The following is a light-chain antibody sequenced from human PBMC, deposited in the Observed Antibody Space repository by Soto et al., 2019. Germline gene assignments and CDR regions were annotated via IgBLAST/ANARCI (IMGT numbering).Light chain of an antibody. J-gene: IGLJ3*02. Sequence: QSVLTQPPSASGTPGQRVTVSCSGSRSNIGSHPVHWYQQLPGTAPKLLIFNKNLRPSGVPDRFSGSTSGTSASLVISGLQSEDEAHYYCSAWDDSLNGPVFGGGTKLTVL. CDR3: SAWDDSLNGPV. V-gene: IGLV1-44*01. CDR1: RSNIGSHP. CDR2: NKN.